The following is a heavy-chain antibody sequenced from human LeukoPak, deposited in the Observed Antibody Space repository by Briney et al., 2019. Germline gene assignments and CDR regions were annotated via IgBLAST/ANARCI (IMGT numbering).Heavy chain of an antibody. V-gene: IGHV3-23*01. D-gene: IGHD5-24*01. CDR1: GFTFSSDG. CDR3: ARDFPMLENGMDV. CDR2: ISGTGGET. Sequence: GGSLRLSCAASGFTFSSDGMSWVRQAPGEEPEWVSAISGTGGETYYADSVKGRFTISRDNSKNTLYLQMNSLRAEDTAVYYCARDFPMLENGMDVWGQGTTVTVSS. J-gene: IGHJ6*02.